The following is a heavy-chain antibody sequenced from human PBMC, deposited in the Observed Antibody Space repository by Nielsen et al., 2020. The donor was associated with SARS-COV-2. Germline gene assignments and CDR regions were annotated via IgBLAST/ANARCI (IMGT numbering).Heavy chain of an antibody. J-gene: IGHJ4*02. CDR1: GFTFSIAW. Sequence: GESLKISCAASGFTFSIAWMSWVRQAPGKGLECVGLIKSKKNGGTTDYAAPVKGRFAISRDDSKDTLYLEMNSLKAEDTAVYYCTTGYSSTWHDGYWGQGTLVTVSS. CDR2: IKSKKNGGTT. D-gene: IGHD2/OR15-2a*01. V-gene: IGHV3-15*01. CDR3: TTGYSSTWHDGY.